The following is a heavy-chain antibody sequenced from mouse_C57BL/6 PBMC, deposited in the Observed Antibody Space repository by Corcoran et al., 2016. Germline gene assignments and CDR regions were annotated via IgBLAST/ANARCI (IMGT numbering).Heavy chain of an antibody. CDR1: GFSLSTYGMG. V-gene: IGHV8-12*01. CDR3: ARRTASLYYFDY. CDR2: IYWDDDK. Sequence: QVTLKESGPGILQSSQTLSLTCSFSGFSLSTYGMGVSWIRQPSGKGLEWLAHIYWDDDKRYNPSLKSRLTISKDTSRNQVFLKITSVDTADTATYYCARRTASLYYFDYWGQGTTLTVSS. D-gene: IGHD1-1*01. J-gene: IGHJ2*01.